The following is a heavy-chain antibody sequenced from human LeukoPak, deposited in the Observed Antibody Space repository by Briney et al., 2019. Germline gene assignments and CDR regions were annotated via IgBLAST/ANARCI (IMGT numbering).Heavy chain of an antibody. CDR1: EYTFTGYY. CDR3: ARGRDFWSGYYIDY. Sequence: ASVKVSCKASEYTFTGYYMHWVRQAPGQGLEWMGWINPNSGGTNYAQKFQGRVTMTRDTSISTAYMELSRLRSDDTAVYYCARGRDFWSGYYIDYWGQGTLVTVSS. CDR2: INPNSGGT. V-gene: IGHV1-2*02. D-gene: IGHD3-3*01. J-gene: IGHJ4*02.